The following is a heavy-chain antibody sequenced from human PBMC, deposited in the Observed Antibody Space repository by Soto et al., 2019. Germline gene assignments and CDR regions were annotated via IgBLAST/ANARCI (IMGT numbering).Heavy chain of an antibody. CDR1: GGSINTFY. CDR3: ARDGANTFREWFDP. J-gene: IGHJ5*02. Sequence: SETLSLPCTVSGGSINTFYCSWVRQPAWKGLEWIGRIFSSGITSFNPSLESRVAMSVDTSENHFSLNLSSVTAADMAVYYCARDGANTFREWFDPWGQGTSVTVSS. V-gene: IGHV4-4*07. D-gene: IGHD1-26*01. CDR2: IFSSGIT.